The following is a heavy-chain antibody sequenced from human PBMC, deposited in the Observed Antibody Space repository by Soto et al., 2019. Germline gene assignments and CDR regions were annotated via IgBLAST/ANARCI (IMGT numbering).Heavy chain of an antibody. CDR1: GFTFSGDW. Sequence: GGSLRLSCAASGFTFSGDWMHWVRQAPGKGLMWVSRINTDGSDTSYADSVKGRFTISRDNAKNTLYLQMNSLRAEDTAMYYCTRERRPNYYDSSGYSYPSDYGMDVWGQGTTVTVSS. CDR2: INTDGSDT. V-gene: IGHV3-74*01. CDR3: TRERRPNYYDSSGYSYPSDYGMDV. D-gene: IGHD3-22*01. J-gene: IGHJ6*02.